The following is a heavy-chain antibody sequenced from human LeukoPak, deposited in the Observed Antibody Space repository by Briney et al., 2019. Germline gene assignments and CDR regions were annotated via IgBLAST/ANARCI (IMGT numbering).Heavy chain of an antibody. Sequence: GGSLTLSCAASGFSVSLNYMNWVRQAPGKRLEWVSILYSGSDTYYADSVKGRFTISRDSSKNMLFLHMNSLRAEDTAVYYCARVGDHFHWYLDLWGRGTLVTVSS. CDR1: GFSVSLNY. CDR2: LYSGSDT. CDR3: ARVGDHFHWYLDL. D-gene: IGHD3-3*02. J-gene: IGHJ2*01. V-gene: IGHV3-53*01.